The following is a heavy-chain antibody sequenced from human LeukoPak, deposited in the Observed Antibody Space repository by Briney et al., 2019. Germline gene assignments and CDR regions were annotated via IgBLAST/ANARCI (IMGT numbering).Heavy chain of an antibody. CDR1: GFTFSSYG. CDR2: ISSSGSTI. V-gene: IGHV3-48*04. Sequence: GGSLRLSCAASGFTFSSYGMHWVRQAPGKGLEWVSYISSSGSTIYYADSVKGRFTISRDNAKNSLYLQMNSLRAEDTAVYYCARDRFRGDYFDYWGQGTLVTVSS. CDR3: ARDRFRGDYFDY. J-gene: IGHJ4*02.